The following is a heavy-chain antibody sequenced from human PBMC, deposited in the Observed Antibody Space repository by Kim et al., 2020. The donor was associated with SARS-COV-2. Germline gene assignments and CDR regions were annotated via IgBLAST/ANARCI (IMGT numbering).Heavy chain of an antibody. CDR3: AREGFGSSWHYYYYGMDV. CDR1: GFTFSSYW. Sequence: GGSLRLSCAASGFTFSSYWMSWVRQAPGKGLEWVANIKQDGSEKYYVDSVKGRFTISRDNAKNSLYLQMNSLRAEDTAVYYCAREGFGSSWHYYYYGMDVWGQGTTVTVSS. CDR2: IKQDGSEK. J-gene: IGHJ6*02. D-gene: IGHD6-13*01. V-gene: IGHV3-7*01.